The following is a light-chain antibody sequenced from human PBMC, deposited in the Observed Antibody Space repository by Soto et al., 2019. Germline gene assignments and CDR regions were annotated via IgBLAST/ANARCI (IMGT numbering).Light chain of an antibody. CDR3: QQYGRSPPWT. J-gene: IGKJ1*01. V-gene: IGKV3-20*01. Sequence: EVVLTQSPGTLSLSLGERATLSCRASQTISSNYLAWYQQKPGQAPRLLFYGASNRATGIPDRFSGSGTGTDFTLTISRLEPEDFAVYYCQQYGRSPPWTFGQGTKVDIK. CDR2: GAS. CDR1: QTISSNY.